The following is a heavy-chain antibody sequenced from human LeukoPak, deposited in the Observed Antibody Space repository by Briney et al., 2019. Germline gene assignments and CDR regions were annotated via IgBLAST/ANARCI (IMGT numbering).Heavy chain of an antibody. Sequence: SVKVSCKASGGTFSSYAISWVRQAPGQGLEWMGGIIPIFGTANYAQKFQGRVTITADESTSTAYMELSSLRSEDTAVYYCESTPPGVEVVPASYYYYMDVWGKGTTVTVSS. J-gene: IGHJ6*03. CDR1: GGTFSSYA. CDR3: ESTPPGVEVVPASYYYYMDV. D-gene: IGHD2-2*01. V-gene: IGHV1-69*01. CDR2: IIPIFGTA.